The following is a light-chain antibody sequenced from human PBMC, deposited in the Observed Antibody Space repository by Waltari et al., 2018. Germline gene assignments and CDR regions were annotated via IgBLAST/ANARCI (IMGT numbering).Light chain of an antibody. CDR1: QSISSSP. CDR3: QQYGSSLIT. V-gene: IGKV3-20*01. J-gene: IGKJ5*01. Sequence: EIVLTPPPGTLSLSPGERATLSCRASQSISSSPLAWYQQKPGQAPRLLIYGASSRATGIPDRFSGSGSGTDFTLTISRLEPEDFAVYYCQQYGSSLITFGQGTRLEIK. CDR2: GAS.